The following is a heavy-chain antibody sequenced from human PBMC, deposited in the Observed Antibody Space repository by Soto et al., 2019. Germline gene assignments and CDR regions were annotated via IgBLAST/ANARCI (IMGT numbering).Heavy chain of an antibody. J-gene: IGHJ4*02. CDR3: ASGYCSSTSCSRGAVDY. V-gene: IGHV3-30*03. CDR1: GFTFSSYG. Sequence: PGWSLRLSCAASGFTFSSYGMHWVRQAPGKGLEWVAFISYDGSNKYYADSVKGRFTISRDNSKNTLYLQMNSLRAEDTAVYYCASGYCSSTSCSRGAVDYWGQGTLVTVSS. D-gene: IGHD2-2*01. CDR2: ISYDGSNK.